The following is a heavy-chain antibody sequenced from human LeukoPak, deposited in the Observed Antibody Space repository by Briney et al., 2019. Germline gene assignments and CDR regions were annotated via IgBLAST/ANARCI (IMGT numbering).Heavy chain of an antibody. CDR3: ARDRYYGSGSYSDY. Sequence: SETLSLTCTVSGGSISSSSYYWGWIRQPPGKGLEWIGSIYYGGSTYYNPSLKSRVTISVDTSKNQFSLKLSSVTAADTAVYYCARDRYYGSGSYSDYWGQGTLVTVSS. CDR1: GGSISSSSYY. V-gene: IGHV4-39*07. D-gene: IGHD3-10*01. J-gene: IGHJ4*02. CDR2: IYYGGST.